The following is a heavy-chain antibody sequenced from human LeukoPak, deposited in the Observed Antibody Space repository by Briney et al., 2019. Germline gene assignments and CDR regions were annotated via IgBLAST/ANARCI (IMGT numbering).Heavy chain of an antibody. CDR1: GGSISSGGYY. CDR2: IYHSGST. J-gene: IGHJ3*02. CDR3: ARDKGGSYPGAFDI. Sequence: PSETLSLTCTVSGGSISSGGYYWSWIRQPPGKGLEWIGYIYHSGSTYYNPSLKSRVTISVDTSKNQFSLKLSSVTAADTAVYYCARDKGGSYPGAFDIWGQGTMVTVSS. D-gene: IGHD1-26*01. V-gene: IGHV4-30-2*01.